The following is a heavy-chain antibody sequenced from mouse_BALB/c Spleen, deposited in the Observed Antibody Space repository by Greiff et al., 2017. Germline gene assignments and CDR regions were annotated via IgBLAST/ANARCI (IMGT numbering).Heavy chain of an antibody. D-gene: IGHD3-1*01. CDR1: GFSLTSYG. CDR2: IWAGGST. V-gene: IGHV2-9*02. Sequence: VQLQQSGPGLVAPSQSLSITCTVSGFSLTSYGVHWVRQPPGKGLEWLGVIWAGGSTNYNSALMSRLSISKDNSKSQVFLKMNSLQTDDTAMYYCARDRQLGLREAMDYWGQGTSVTVSS. J-gene: IGHJ4*01. CDR3: ARDRQLGLREAMDY.